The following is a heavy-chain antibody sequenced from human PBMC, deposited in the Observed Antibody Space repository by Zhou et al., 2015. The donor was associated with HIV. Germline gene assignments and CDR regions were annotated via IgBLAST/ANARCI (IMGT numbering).Heavy chain of an antibody. CDR3: GRVGGDGQRVGYYFDN. CDR2: ISPIRGTA. CDR1: GGTFSSFS. Sequence: QVQLVQSGAEVKKPGSSVKVSCKASGGTFSSFSISWVRQAPGEGLEWMGGISPIRGTANYAQKFQGRVSVTADKSTSTAYMELRSLTSDDTAVYYCGRVGGDGQRVGYYFDNWGQGTLVTVSS. J-gene: IGHJ4*02. V-gene: IGHV1-69*06. D-gene: IGHD5-24*01.